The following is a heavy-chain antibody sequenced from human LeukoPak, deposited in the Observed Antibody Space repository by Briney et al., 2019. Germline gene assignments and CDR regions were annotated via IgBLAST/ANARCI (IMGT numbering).Heavy chain of an antibody. CDR3: AKSPSYYDILTGYYTYYGMDV. CDR1: GFTFSSYG. J-gene: IGHJ6*02. CDR2: ISYDGSNK. Sequence: GGSLRLSCAASGFTFSSYGMHWVRQAPGKGLEWVAVISYDGSNKYYADSVMGRFTISRDNSKNTLYLQMNSLRAEDTAVYYCAKSPSYYDILTGYYTYYGMDVWGQGTTVTVSS. D-gene: IGHD3-9*01. V-gene: IGHV3-30*18.